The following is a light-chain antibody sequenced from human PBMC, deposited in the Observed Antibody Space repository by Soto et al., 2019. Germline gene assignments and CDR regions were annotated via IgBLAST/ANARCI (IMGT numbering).Light chain of an antibody. CDR2: AAS. CDR1: QSVSGW. J-gene: IGKJ4*01. V-gene: IGKV1-39*01. Sequence: DIQMTQSPSTLSASVGDTVTVTCRASQSVSGWLAWYQQKPGKAPDLLIYAASNLQSGVPSRFSGSGSGTDFTLTISSLQPEDFATYYCQQSYSDMLTFGGGTKVDIK. CDR3: QQSYSDMLT.